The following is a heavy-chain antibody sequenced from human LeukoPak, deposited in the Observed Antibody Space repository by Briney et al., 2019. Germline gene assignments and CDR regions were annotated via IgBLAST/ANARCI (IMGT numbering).Heavy chain of an antibody. Sequence: PGGSLRLSCAASGFTFSTYEMNWVRQAPGKGLEWVSYISSSGSTIYYADSVKGRFTISRDNAKNSLFLQMNSLRAEDTALYYCARAGMDGRGYYQGFDYWGQGTLVTVSS. CDR2: ISSSGSTI. CDR3: ARAGMDGRGYYQGFDY. V-gene: IGHV3-48*03. J-gene: IGHJ4*02. D-gene: IGHD3-22*01. CDR1: GFTFSTYE.